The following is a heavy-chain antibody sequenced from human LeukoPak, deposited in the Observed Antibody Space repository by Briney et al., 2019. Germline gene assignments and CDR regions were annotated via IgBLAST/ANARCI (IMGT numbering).Heavy chain of an antibody. V-gene: IGHV1-2*02. CDR2: INTDSGST. Sequence: ASVKVSCKASGYTFTGYYMHWVRQAPGQGLEWMGWINTDSGSTNYAQKFQGRVTLTRDTSITTAYMELSRLRSDDTAVYYCARGTSIVRGIIDYWGQGTLVTVSS. D-gene: IGHD3-10*01. CDR1: GYTFTGYY. J-gene: IGHJ4*02. CDR3: ARGTSIVRGIIDY.